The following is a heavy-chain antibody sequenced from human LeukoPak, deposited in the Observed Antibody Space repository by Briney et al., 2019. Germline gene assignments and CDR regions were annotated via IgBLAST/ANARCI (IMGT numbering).Heavy chain of an antibody. CDR1: GGSISSYY. Sequence: PSETLSLTCTVSGGSISSYYWSWIRQPLGKGLEWIGYIYYSGSTNYNPSLKSRVTISVDTSKNQFSLKLSSVTAADTAVYYCARDRYYDSSGYYDYWGQGTLVTVSS. V-gene: IGHV4-59*01. CDR3: ARDRYYDSSGYYDY. J-gene: IGHJ4*02. CDR2: IYYSGST. D-gene: IGHD3-22*01.